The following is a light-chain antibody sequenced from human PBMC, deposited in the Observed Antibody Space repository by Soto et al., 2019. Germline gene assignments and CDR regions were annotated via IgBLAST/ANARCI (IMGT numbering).Light chain of an antibody. J-gene: IGLJ1*01. CDR2: EVS. Sequence: QSVLTQPASVSGSPGQSITISCTGTSSVVGGYNYVSWYQQHPGKAPKLMIYEVSNRPSGVSNRFSGSKSGNTASLTISGLQAEDEADYYCSSYTSGSTRVFGTGTKVTVL. V-gene: IGLV2-14*01. CDR3: SSYTSGSTRV. CDR1: SSVVGGYNY.